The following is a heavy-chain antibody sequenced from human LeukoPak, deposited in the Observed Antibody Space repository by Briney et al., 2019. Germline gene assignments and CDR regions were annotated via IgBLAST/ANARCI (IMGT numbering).Heavy chain of an antibody. D-gene: IGHD6-25*01. J-gene: IGHJ4*02. Sequence: PGRSLRLSCEASGFTFGDYAITWVRQAPGKGLEWVSGISWNSGSIGYADSVKGRSTISRDNAKNNLYLQMNSLRAEDMALDYCAKDRVSGFSCGVIDYWGKGTMVTVSS. CDR1: GFTFGDYA. V-gene: IGHV3-9*03. CDR2: ISWNSGSI. CDR3: AKDRVSGFSCGVIDY.